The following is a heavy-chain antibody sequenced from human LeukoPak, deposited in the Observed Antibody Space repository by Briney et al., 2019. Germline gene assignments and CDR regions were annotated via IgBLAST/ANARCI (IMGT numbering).Heavy chain of an antibody. D-gene: IGHD1-26*01. CDR2: IYYSGST. Sequence: SETLSLTCTVSGGSISSYYWSWIRQPPGKGLEWIGYIYYSGSTNYNPSLKSRVTISVDTSKNQFSLKLSSVTAADTAVYYCARDGVGATRYFQHWGQGTLVTVSS. CDR1: GGSISSYY. CDR3: ARDGVGATRYFQH. V-gene: IGHV4-59*01. J-gene: IGHJ1*01.